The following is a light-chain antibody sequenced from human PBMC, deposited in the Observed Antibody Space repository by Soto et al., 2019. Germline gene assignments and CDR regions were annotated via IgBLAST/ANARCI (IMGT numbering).Light chain of an antibody. CDR3: QQYGNSPPVLYT. CDR2: RAS. Sequence: EIVLTQSPATLSLSPGERATLSCRASQSISSSYLAWYQQKRGQAPRLLIYRASSRATGIPDRFSGSGSEKDFTLTISRLEPEDFAVYYCQQYGNSPPVLYTFGQGTKLEIK. CDR1: QSISSSY. J-gene: IGKJ2*01. V-gene: IGKV3-20*01.